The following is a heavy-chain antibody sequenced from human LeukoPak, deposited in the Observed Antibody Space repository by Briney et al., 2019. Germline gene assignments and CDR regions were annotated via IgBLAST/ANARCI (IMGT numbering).Heavy chain of an antibody. CDR1: GYTFTSYD. Sequence: ASVKVSCKASGYTFTSYDINWVRQATGQGLEWMGWMNPNSGNTGYAQNFQGRVTMTRNTSISTAYMALSSLTSQDTAVYNCARRTPKLHIADCWGQGTLVTVSS. D-gene: IGHD6-13*01. J-gene: IGHJ4*02. V-gene: IGHV1-8*01. CDR3: ARRTPKLHIADC. CDR2: MNPNSGNT.